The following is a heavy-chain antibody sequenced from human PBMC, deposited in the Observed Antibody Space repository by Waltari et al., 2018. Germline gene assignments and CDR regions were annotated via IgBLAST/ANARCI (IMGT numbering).Heavy chain of an antibody. CDR2: ISSRSNYI. CDR1: GFTLNSHS. J-gene: IGHJ4*02. CDR3: ARDGTGMGAPDY. V-gene: IGHV3-21*06. Sequence: EVQLVESGGGLVKPGGSLRLSYAASGFTLNSHSMNWVRQAPGKGLEWVSSISSRSNYISYADSVKGRFTISRDNAKNSLYLQMNSLRAEDTAVYYCARDGTGMGAPDYWGQGTLVAVSS. D-gene: IGHD1-26*01.